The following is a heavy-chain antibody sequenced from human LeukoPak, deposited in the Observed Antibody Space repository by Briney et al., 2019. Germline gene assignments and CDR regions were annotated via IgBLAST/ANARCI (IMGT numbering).Heavy chain of an antibody. V-gene: IGHV3-7*01. CDR2: INLDGSEQ. CDR3: AREVAVGIGAYNF. CDR1: GFTFTSVY. Sequence: PGGSLRLSCVASGFTFTSVYMSWVRQAPGKGLEWVANINLDGSEQYYVDSVKGRCTISRDNAKNSLYLQMNSLWAVDTVVYYCAREVAVGIGAYNFWGQGTLVTVSS. D-gene: IGHD6-13*01. J-gene: IGHJ4*02.